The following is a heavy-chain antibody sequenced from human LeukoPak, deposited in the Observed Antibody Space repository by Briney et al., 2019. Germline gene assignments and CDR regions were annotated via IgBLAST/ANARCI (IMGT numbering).Heavy chain of an antibody. J-gene: IGHJ5*02. CDR1: GGSITNYY. CDR3: ARQNNWNYENWFDP. CDR2: LYYTGST. Sequence: KPSETLSLICTVSGGSITNYYWSWIRQPPGKGLEWIGYLYYTGSTNYNPSLKSRVTISVDTSKNQFSLKLSSVTAADTAVYYCARQNNWNYENWFDPWGQGTLVTVSS. V-gene: IGHV4-59*08. D-gene: IGHD1-7*01.